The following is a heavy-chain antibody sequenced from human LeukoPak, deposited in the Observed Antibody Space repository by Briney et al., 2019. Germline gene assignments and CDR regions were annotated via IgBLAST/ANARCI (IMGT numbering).Heavy chain of an antibody. Sequence: GASVKVSCKASGYTFTGYIMHWVRQAPGQGLEWMGWINPNSGDRKYTQKFQGRVTLTRDTSISTAYMELNRLRSDDTAVYYCARDLVDTAMWEFDYWGQGTLVTVSS. CDR1: GYTFTGYI. V-gene: IGHV1-2*02. CDR3: ARDLVDTAMWEFDY. CDR2: INPNSGDR. J-gene: IGHJ4*02. D-gene: IGHD5-18*01.